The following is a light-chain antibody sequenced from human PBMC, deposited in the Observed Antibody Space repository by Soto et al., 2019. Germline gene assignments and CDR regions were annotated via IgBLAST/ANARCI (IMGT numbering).Light chain of an antibody. J-gene: IGKJ4*01. V-gene: IGKV1-33*01. CDR1: QDINDY. Sequence: DIQMTQSPSSLSASVGDRVTIACQASQDINDYLNWYQQKPGKTPKLLIYDASNLERGVPSRFSGSVSGTHFTFTISSLQPEDIATYYCQQSDSVPLTFGGGTKVEIK. CDR2: DAS. CDR3: QQSDSVPLT.